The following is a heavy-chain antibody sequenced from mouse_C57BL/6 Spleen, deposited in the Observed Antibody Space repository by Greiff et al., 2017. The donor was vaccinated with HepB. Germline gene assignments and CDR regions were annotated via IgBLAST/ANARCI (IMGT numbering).Heavy chain of an antibody. CDR2: IWWDDDK. Sequence: VKLVESGPGILQPSQTLSLTCSFSGFSLSTFGMGVGWIRQPSGKGLEWLAHIWWDDDKYYNPALKSRLTISKDTSKNQVFLKIANVDTADTATYYCAHITTVVATNLYFDVWGTGTTVTVSS. D-gene: IGHD1-1*01. CDR3: AHITTVVATNLYFDV. J-gene: IGHJ1*03. V-gene: IGHV8-8*01. CDR1: GFSLSTFGMG.